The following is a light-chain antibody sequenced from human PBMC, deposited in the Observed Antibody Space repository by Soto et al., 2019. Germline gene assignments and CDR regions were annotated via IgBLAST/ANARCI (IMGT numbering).Light chain of an antibody. CDR1: SSDVGGYNY. J-gene: IGLJ2*01. V-gene: IGLV2-14*03. Sequence: QSVLTQPASVSGSPGQSITISCTGTSSDVGGYNYVSWYQDHPGKAPKLMICDVSDRPSGVSNRFSGSKSSNTASLTISGLQAEDEADYYCSSYTSSGSLVLFGGGTKVTVL. CDR3: SSYTSSGSLVL. CDR2: DVS.